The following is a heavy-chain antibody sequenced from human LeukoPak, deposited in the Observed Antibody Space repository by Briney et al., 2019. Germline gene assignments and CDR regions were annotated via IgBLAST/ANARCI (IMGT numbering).Heavy chain of an antibody. D-gene: IGHD6-13*01. Sequence: GESLKISFRGSGXSFTSHCIGWVRQMPGKGLEWVAIIYAGDSGTRISPSFQGQVTISADKSISTAYLQWSSLKASDTAIYYCTRHIAAAGPDYWGQGTLVTVSS. CDR3: TRHIAAAGPDY. CDR1: GXSFTSHC. J-gene: IGHJ4*02. V-gene: IGHV5-51*01. CDR2: IYAGDSGT.